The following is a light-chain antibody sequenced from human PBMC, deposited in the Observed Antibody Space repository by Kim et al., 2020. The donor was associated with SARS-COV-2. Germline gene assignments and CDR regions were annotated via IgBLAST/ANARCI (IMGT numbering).Light chain of an antibody. CDR1: QIVSSDY. Sequence: SLSPGERATLSCRASQIVSSDYLAWYQQRPGQAPRLLIYAASSRAAGIPDRISGSGSGTDFTLTINGLEPEDFAEYYCQQYGSSYTFGQGTKLEI. J-gene: IGKJ2*01. CDR2: AAS. CDR3: QQYGSSYT. V-gene: IGKV3-20*01.